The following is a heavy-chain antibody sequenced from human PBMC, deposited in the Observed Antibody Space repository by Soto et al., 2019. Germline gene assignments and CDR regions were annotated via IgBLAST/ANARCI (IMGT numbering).Heavy chain of an antibody. Sequence: QVQLQESGPGLVKPSQTLSLTCTVSGGSISSGGYYWSWIRQHPGKGLEWIGYIYYSGSTYYNQSLKSRVTISVDTSKNQFALKLSSVTAADTAVYYCARGARHTYYFDYLGQGTLGTGSS. CDR1: GGSISSGGYY. V-gene: IGHV4-31*03. J-gene: IGHJ4*02. CDR2: IYYSGST. CDR3: ARGARHTYYFDY.